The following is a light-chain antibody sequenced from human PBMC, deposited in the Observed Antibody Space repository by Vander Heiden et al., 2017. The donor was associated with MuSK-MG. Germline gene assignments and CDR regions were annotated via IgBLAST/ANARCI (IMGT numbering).Light chain of an antibody. CDR3: CSYAGGYTYV. J-gene: IGLJ1*01. V-gene: IGLV2-11*01. Sequence: QSALTQPRSVSGSPGPPVIISCSGTSSDVGNYHYVSWYQQHPGKAPTLMIYDVSKRPSGVPDRFSGSKSGNTASLTISGLQAEDEADYYCCSYAGGYTYVFGAGTKVTVL. CDR2: DVS. CDR1: SSDVGNYHY.